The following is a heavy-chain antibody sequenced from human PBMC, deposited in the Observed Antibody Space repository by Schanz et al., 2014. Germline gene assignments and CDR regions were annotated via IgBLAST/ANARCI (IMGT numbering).Heavy chain of an antibody. CDR2: INQSGDT. CDR1: GGSFSGYY. V-gene: IGHV4-34*01. Sequence: QVQLQQWGAGLLKPSETLSLTCAVSGGSFSGYYWSWIRQPPDTGLEWIGEINQSGDTNYNPSLKSRFPIPVDPPTNNFSQKQRSVTAADTAVYYCARLYCSTPGCYVSPNGFAKDYWGQGTLVTVSS. J-gene: IGHJ4*02. CDR3: ARLYCSTPGCYVSPNGFAKDY. D-gene: IGHD2-2*01.